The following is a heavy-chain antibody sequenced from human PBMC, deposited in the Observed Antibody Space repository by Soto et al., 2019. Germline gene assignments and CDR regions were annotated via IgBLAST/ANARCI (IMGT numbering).Heavy chain of an antibody. CDR3: ARRVYSGYGLDGGFDY. CDR1: GGSISSSSYY. CDR2: IYYSGST. Sequence: SETLSLTCTVSGGSISSSSYYWGWIRQPPGKGLEWIGSIYYSGSTYYNPSLKSRVTISVDTSKNQFSLKLSSVTAADTAVYYCARRVYSGYGLDGGFDYWGQGTLVTVSS. V-gene: IGHV4-39*01. D-gene: IGHD5-12*01. J-gene: IGHJ4*02.